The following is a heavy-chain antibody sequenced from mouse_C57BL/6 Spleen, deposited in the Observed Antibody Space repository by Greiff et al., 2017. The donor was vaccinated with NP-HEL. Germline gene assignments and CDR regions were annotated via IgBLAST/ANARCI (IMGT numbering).Heavy chain of an antibody. CDR1: GYTFTDYY. V-gene: IGHV1-76*01. D-gene: IGHD3-2*02. Sequence: QVQLQQSGAELVRPGASVKLSCKASGYTFTDYYINWVKQRPGQGLEWIARIYPGSGNTYYNEKFKGKATLTAEKSSSTAYMQLSSLTSEDSAVYSCARSTTAQATGDYWGQGTTLTVSS. J-gene: IGHJ2*01. CDR2: IYPGSGNT. CDR3: ARSTTAQATGDY.